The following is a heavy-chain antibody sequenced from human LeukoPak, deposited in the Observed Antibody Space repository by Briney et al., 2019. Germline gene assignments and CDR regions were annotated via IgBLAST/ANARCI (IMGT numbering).Heavy chain of an antibody. Sequence: GGSLRLSCAASGFTFSSYSMNWVGQAQGKGLEWVSSISSSSSYIYYADSVKGRFTISRDNAKNTLYLQMNSLRAEDTAVYYCARYPPPFGELTYYYMDVWGKGTTVTVSS. J-gene: IGHJ6*03. D-gene: IGHD3-10*01. CDR3: ARYPPPFGELTYYYMDV. CDR1: GFTFSSYS. CDR2: ISSSSSYI. V-gene: IGHV3-21*01.